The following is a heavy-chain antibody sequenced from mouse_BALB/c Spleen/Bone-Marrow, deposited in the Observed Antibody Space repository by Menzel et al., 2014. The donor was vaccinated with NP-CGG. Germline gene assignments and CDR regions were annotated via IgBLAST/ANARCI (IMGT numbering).Heavy chain of an antibody. D-gene: IGHD2-1*01. CDR1: GFNIKDTY. V-gene: IGHV14-3*02. Sequence: EVQLHQSGAELVKPGASVKLSCTASGFNIKDTYMHWVKQRPEQGLEWIGRIDTANGNTKYDPKFQGKATITADTSSNTAYLQLSSLTSEDTAVYYCARYGNGLMDYWGQGTSVTVSS. CDR2: IDTANGNT. J-gene: IGHJ4*01. CDR3: ARYGNGLMDY.